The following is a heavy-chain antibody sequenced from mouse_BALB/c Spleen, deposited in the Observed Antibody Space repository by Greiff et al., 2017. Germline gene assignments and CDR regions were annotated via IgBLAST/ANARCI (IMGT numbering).Heavy chain of an antibody. Sequence: EVQLQQSGAELVRPGALVKLSCKASGFNIKDYYMHWVKQRPEQGLEWIGWIDPENGNTIYDPKFQGKASITADTSSNTAYLQLSSLTSEDTAVYYCARSGTAPFAYWGQGTLVTVSA. D-gene: IGHD1-2*01. V-gene: IGHV14-1*02. J-gene: IGHJ3*01. CDR3: ARSGTAPFAY. CDR2: IDPENGNT. CDR1: GFNIKDYY.